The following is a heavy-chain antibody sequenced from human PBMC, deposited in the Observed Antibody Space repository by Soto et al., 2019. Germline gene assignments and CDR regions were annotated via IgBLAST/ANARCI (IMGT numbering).Heavy chain of an antibody. CDR2: ISSSSSYT. D-gene: IGHD5-12*01. Sequence: QVQLVESGGGLVKPGGSLRLSCAASGFTFSGYYMSWIRQAPGKGLEWVSYISSSSSYTNYADSVKGRFTISRDNAKNSLYLQMNSLRAEDTAVYYCARAGIVATWVDWFDPWGQGTLVTVSS. CDR3: ARAGIVATWVDWFDP. V-gene: IGHV3-11*05. CDR1: GFTFSGYY. J-gene: IGHJ5*02.